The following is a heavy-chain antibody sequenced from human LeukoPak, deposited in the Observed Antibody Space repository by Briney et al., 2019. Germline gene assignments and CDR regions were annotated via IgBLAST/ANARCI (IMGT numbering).Heavy chain of an antibody. CDR1: GFTFSSYA. D-gene: IGHD6-13*01. Sequence: GGSLRLSCAASGFTFSSYAMSWVRQAPGKGLEWVSAISGSGGSTYYADSVKGRFTISRDNAKNSLYLQMNSLRAEDTALYYCAKGWASSWYPSYYFDYWGQGTLVTVSS. CDR3: AKGWASSWYPSYYFDY. V-gene: IGHV3-23*01. J-gene: IGHJ4*02. CDR2: ISGSGGST.